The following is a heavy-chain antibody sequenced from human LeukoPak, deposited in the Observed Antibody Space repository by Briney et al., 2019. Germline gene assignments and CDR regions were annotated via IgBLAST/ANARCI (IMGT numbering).Heavy chain of an antibody. CDR3: ARERDSGSYYSFDY. J-gene: IGHJ4*02. D-gene: IGHD1-26*01. CDR1: GGSISSYY. V-gene: IGHV4-59*01. Sequence: SETLSLTCTVSGGSISSYYWSWIRQPPGKGLEWIGYIYYSGSTNYNPSLESRVTISVDTSKNQFSLKLSSVTAADTAVYYCARERDSGSYYSFDYWGQGTLVTVSS. CDR2: IYYSGST.